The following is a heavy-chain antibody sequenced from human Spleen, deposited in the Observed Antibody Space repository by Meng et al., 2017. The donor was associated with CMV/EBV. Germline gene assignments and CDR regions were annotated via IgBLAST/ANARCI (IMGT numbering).Heavy chain of an antibody. Sequence: GGSLRLSCAASGFTFNDAWMSWVRQPAGKALEWVSAIGIARDTYYSDSVKGRFTISRENARNSLYLQMNSLRAGDTAVYYCARDRNGLDVWGHGTTVTVSS. J-gene: IGHJ6*02. CDR1: GFTFNDAW. CDR3: ARDRNGLDV. CDR2: IGIARDT. V-gene: IGHV3-13*01.